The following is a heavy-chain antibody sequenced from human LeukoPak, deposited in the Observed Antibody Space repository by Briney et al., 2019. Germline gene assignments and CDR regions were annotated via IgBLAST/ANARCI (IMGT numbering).Heavy chain of an antibody. CDR3: ARQWELRGWFDP. CDR2: IYYSGST. D-gene: IGHD1-26*01. V-gene: IGHV4-59*08. CDR1: GGPISCYY. Sequence: SETLSLTCTVSGGPISCYYWSWIRQPPGKGLEWIGYIYYSGSTNYNPSLKSRVTISVDTSKNQFSLKLSSVTAADTAVYYCARQWELRGWFDPWGQGTLVTVSS. J-gene: IGHJ5*02.